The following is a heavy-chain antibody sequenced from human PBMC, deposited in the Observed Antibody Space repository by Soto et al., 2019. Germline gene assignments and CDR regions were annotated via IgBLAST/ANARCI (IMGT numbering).Heavy chain of an antibody. CDR2: IFPSDSDS. CDR3: ARKDKSGYFNWFDP. D-gene: IGHD3-22*01. CDR1: GYKFTSSW. J-gene: IGHJ5*02. V-gene: IGHV5-51*01. Sequence: DSLKMSCRTSGYKFTSSWIAWVRQMPGKGLEWMRIIFPSDSDSRYLPSFQGQVPISADRSTSIVFIQWARLTASETAVYFCARKDKSGYFNWFDPWGQGTLVTVSS.